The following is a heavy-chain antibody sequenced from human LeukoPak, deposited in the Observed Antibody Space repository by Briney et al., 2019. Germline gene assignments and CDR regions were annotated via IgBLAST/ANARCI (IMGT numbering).Heavy chain of an antibody. CDR3: AKEREVVGASEAFDI. CDR1: GFTFSNYG. J-gene: IGHJ3*02. V-gene: IGHV3-30*18. CDR2: ISYDGSNK. Sequence: PGGSLRLSCAASGFTFSNYGMHWVRQAPGKGLEWVAVISYDGSNKYYADSVKGRFTISRDNSKNTLFLQMNSLRAEDTAVYYCAKEREVVGASEAFDIWGQGTMVTVSS. D-gene: IGHD1-26*01.